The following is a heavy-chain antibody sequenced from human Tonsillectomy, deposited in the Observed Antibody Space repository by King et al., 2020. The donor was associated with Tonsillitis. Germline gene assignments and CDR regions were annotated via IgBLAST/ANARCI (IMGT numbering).Heavy chain of an antibody. J-gene: IGHJ4*02. D-gene: IGHD2-2*01. Sequence: QLVQSGGGVVQPGRSLRLSCAASGFTLSSHGMHWVRQAPGKGLEWVAVISYDGTQQFYADSVKGRFTISRDNSRDTVYLEMNSLRTEDTTIYYCARCTPATSDLGYWGQGTLFTVSP. CDR3: ARCTPATSDLGY. CDR2: ISYDGTQQ. CDR1: GFTLSSHG. V-gene: IGHV3-30*19.